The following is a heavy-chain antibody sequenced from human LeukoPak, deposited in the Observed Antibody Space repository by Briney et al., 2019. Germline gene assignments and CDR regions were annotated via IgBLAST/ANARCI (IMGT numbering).Heavy chain of an antibody. CDR1: GFTFDDYA. CDR3: AKASGGTYYYYMDV. V-gene: IGHV3-9*01. J-gene: IGHJ6*03. Sequence: SLRLSCAASGFTFDDYAMHWVRQAPGKGLEWVSCINWNSRNIGYADSVKGRFTISRDNAKNSLYLQMNSLRAEDTALYYCAKASGGTYYYYMDVWGKGTTVTVSS. CDR2: INWNSRNI. D-gene: IGHD3-3*01.